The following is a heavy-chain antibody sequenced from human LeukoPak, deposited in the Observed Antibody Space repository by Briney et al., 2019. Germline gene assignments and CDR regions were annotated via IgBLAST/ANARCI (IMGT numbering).Heavy chain of an antibody. CDR3: ARRPRLGGSYYYYYYMDV. V-gene: IGHV4-34*01. CDR2: INHSGST. J-gene: IGHJ6*03. D-gene: IGHD1-26*01. Sequence: SETLSLTCAVYGGSFSGYYWSWIRQPPGKGLEWIGEINHSGSTNYNPSLKSRVTISVDTSKNQFSLKLSSVTAADTAVYYCARRPRLGGSYYYYYYMDVWGKGTTVTVSS. CDR1: GGSFSGYY.